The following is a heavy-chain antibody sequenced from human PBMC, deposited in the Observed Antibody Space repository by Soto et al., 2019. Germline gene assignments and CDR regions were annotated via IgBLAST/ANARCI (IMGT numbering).Heavy chain of an antibody. CDR2: VNPGGIT. J-gene: IGHJ5*02. Sequence: SETLSLTCAVYGGSLSGYYWTWIRQPPGKGLEWIGEVNPGGITNYSPSVKSRLKISLDTSKKEVCLEMPSATAADTAVSSCCRVVIKMAVHSMAAWSPGTLVTVS. CDR3: CRVVIKMAVHSMAA. V-gene: IGHV4-34*01. CDR1: GGSLSGYY. D-gene: IGHD6-6*01.